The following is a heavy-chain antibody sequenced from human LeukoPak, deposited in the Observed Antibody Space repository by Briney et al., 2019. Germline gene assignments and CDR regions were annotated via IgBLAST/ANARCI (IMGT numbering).Heavy chain of an antibody. Sequence: GGSLRLSCTVSGFTVSSNSMSWVRQAPGKGLEWVSFIYSDNTHYSDSVKGRFTISRDNSKNTLYLQMNSLRAEDTAVYYCATTSGSYFDAFDIWGQGTMVTVSS. CDR1: GFTVSSNS. J-gene: IGHJ3*02. D-gene: IGHD1-26*01. CDR2: IYSDNT. V-gene: IGHV3-53*01. CDR3: ATTSGSYFDAFDI.